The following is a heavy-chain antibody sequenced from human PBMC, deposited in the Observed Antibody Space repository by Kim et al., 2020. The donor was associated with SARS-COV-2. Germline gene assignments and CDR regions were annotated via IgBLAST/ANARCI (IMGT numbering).Heavy chain of an antibody. CDR2: NHSGST. CDR3: ARGTKV. V-gene: IGHV4-34*01. J-gene: IGHJ3*01. Sequence: NHSGSTNYNPSLKSRVTISVDTSKNQFSLKLSSVTAADTAVYYCARGTKVWGQGTMVTVSS.